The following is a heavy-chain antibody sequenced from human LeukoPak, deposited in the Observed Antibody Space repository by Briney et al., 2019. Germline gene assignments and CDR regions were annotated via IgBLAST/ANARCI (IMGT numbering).Heavy chain of an antibody. D-gene: IGHD2-2*01. V-gene: IGHV4-4*07. CDR1: GGSISSYY. CDR2: IYTSGST. J-gene: IGHJ6*02. Sequence: SETLSLTCAVSGGSISSYYWSWIRQPAGKGLEWIGRIYTSGSTNYNPSLKSRVTISVDTSKNQFSLKLSSVTAADTAVYYCAREDIVVVPAASHGMDVWGQGTTVTVSS. CDR3: AREDIVVVPAASHGMDV.